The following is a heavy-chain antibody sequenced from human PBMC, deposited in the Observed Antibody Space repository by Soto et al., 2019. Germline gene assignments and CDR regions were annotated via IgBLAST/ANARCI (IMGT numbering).Heavy chain of an antibody. Sequence: QVQLVQSGAEVKKPGASVKVSCKASGYSFTDYYIHWVRQAPGQGLEWMGWINPTSGGTTYAQKFRALITMTRDTSINTVYMELSRLTSDDTAVYYCARANAIRPYYYNMDVWGQGTTVTVSS. CDR1: GYSFTDYY. CDR3: ARANAIRPYYYNMDV. D-gene: IGHD2-2*01. CDR2: INPTSGGT. J-gene: IGHJ6*02. V-gene: IGHV1-2*04.